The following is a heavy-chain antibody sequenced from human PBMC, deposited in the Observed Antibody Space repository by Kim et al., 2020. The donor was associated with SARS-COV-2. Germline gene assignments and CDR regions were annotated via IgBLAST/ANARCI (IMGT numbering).Heavy chain of an antibody. J-gene: IGHJ4*02. CDR3: ARSAGPYDYYFDY. Sequence: RYTPAFQGQVTISADKSTTTAYLQWSSLKASDTAMYYCARSAGPYDYYFDYWGQGTLVTVSS. V-gene: IGHV5-51*01. D-gene: IGHD3-16*01.